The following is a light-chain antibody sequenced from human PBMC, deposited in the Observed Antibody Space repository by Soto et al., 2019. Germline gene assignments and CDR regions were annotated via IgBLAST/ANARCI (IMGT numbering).Light chain of an antibody. V-gene: IGKV1-33*01. CDR2: DAS. J-gene: IGKJ2*01. CDR1: QDSSNY. CDR3: QQYDNLPYT. Sequence: DIQMTQSPSSLSASVGDRVTITCQASQDSSNYLNWYQQKPGKAPKLLIYDASNLETGVPSRFSGSGSGTDFTFTISSLQPEDIATYYCQQYDNLPYTFGRGTKLGIK.